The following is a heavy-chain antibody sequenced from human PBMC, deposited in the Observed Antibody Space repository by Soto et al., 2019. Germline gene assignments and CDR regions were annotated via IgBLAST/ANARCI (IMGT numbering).Heavy chain of an antibody. CDR1: GGSFSGYY. Sequence: PSDTLYLTCAVYGGSFSGYYWIWIRQPPGKGLEWIGEINHSGSTNYNPSPKSRVTISVDTSKNQFSLKLSSVTAADTAVYYCARGSDYGTGNYYYYYGMDVWGQGTTVTVSS. J-gene: IGHJ6*02. CDR3: ARGSDYGTGNYYYYYGMDV. CDR2: INHSGST. D-gene: IGHD3-10*01. V-gene: IGHV4-34*01.